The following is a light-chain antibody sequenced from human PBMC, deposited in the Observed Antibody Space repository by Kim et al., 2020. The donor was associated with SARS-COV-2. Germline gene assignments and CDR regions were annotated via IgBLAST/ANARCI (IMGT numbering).Light chain of an antibody. V-gene: IGKV1-5*03. Sequence: DIQMTQSPSTLSASVGDRVTITCRASQSTSRWLAWYQQKPGKAPKLLIYKASNLESGVPSRFSGSGSGTEFTLTISSLQPDDFATYYCQQYYSYWTFGQGTKVDIK. CDR2: KAS. CDR3: QQYYSYWT. J-gene: IGKJ1*01. CDR1: QSTSRW.